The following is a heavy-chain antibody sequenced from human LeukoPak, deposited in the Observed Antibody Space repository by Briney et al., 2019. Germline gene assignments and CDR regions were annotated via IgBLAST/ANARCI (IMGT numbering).Heavy chain of an antibody. CDR3: AKAGYDILTGYYPYFQH. Sequence: GGSLRLSCAASGFTFSSYWMSWVRQAPGKGLEWVANIKQDGSEKYYVDSVKGRFTISRDNAKNSLYLQMNSLRAEDTAVYYCAKAGYDILTGYYPYFQHWGQGTLVTVSS. CDR2: IKQDGSEK. V-gene: IGHV3-7*03. J-gene: IGHJ1*01. CDR1: GFTFSSYW. D-gene: IGHD3-9*01.